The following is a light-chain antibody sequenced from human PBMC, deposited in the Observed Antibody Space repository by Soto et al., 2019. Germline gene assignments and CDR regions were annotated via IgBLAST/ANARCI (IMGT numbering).Light chain of an antibody. CDR2: DVT. V-gene: IGLV2-14*03. J-gene: IGLJ1*01. CDR3: SSYTTCSTYV. Sequence: QSALTQPASVSGSPGQSITISCTGTSSDVGAYNYVSWYQQHPGKAPKLMIYDVTNRPSGVSNRFSGSKSGYTASLTISGLQAEDEADYYCSSYTTCSTYVFGTGTKVTVL. CDR1: SSDVGAYNY.